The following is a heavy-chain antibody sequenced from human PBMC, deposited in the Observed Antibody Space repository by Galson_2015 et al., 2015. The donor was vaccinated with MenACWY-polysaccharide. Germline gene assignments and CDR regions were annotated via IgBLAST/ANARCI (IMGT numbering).Heavy chain of an antibody. CDR1: GGSISSYY. V-gene: IGHV4-59*01. J-gene: IGHJ5*02. CDR3: AGEKFQLPFGWFDP. CDR2: IFYTGST. D-gene: IGHD1-1*01. Sequence: SETLSLTCTVSGGSISSYYWSWIRQPPGKGLEWIGYIFYTGSTNYNPSLKSRLTISLDTSENQFSLRVSSVTAADTATYYCAGEKFQLPFGWFDPWGQGTLVSVSS.